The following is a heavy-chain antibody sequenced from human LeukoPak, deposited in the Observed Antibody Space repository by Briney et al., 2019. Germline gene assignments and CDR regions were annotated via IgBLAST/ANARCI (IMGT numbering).Heavy chain of an antibody. D-gene: IGHD6-13*01. CDR2: IIPIFGAA. CDR1: GGTFSSYA. Sequence: SVKVSCKASGGTFSSYAISWVRQAPGQGLEWMGGIIPIFGAANYAQKFQGRVTITTDESTSTAYMELSSLRSEDTAVYYCAVAIAAAENYYYYYMDVWGKGTTVTVSS. V-gene: IGHV1-69*05. J-gene: IGHJ6*03. CDR3: AVAIAAAENYYYYYMDV.